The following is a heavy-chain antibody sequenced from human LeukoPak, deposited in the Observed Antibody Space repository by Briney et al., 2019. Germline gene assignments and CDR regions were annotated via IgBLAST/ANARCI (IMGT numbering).Heavy chain of an antibody. CDR3: ATVVVVPAAHSGDYYGMDV. D-gene: IGHD2-2*01. Sequence: GASVKVSCKASGYTFTSYGISWVRQAPGQGLEWMGGFDPEDGETIYAQKFQGRVTMTEDTSTDTAYMELSSLRSEDTAVYYCATVVVVPAAHSGDYYGMDVWGQGTTVTVSS. J-gene: IGHJ6*02. V-gene: IGHV1-24*01. CDR1: GYTFTSYG. CDR2: FDPEDGET.